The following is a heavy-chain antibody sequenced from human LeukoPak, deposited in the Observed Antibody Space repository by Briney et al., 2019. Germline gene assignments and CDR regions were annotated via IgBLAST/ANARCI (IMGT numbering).Heavy chain of an antibody. D-gene: IGHD5-18*01. CDR3: ARGGRIQLWPGYDY. J-gene: IGHJ4*02. V-gene: IGHV4-39*01. Sequence: SETLSLTCTVSGGSISSSSYYWGWIRQPPGKGLEWIGSIYYSGSTYYNPSLKSRVTISVDTSKNQFSLKLSSVTAADTAVYYCARGGRIQLWPGYDYWGQGTLVTVSS. CDR1: GGSISSSSYY. CDR2: IYYSGST.